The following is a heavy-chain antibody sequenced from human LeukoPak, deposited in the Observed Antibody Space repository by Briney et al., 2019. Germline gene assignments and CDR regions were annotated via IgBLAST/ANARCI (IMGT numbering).Heavy chain of an antibody. CDR3: ARGGVLSNYGMDV. V-gene: IGHV4-59*01. J-gene: IGHJ6*02. CDR1: GGSISSYY. D-gene: IGHD3-10*01. CDR2: IYYSGST. Sequence: PSETLSLTCTVSGGSISSYYWSWIRQPPGKGLEWIGYIYYSGSTNYNPSLKSRVTISVDTSKNQFSLKLSSVTAADTAVYYCARGGVLSNYGMDVWGQGTRVTVSS.